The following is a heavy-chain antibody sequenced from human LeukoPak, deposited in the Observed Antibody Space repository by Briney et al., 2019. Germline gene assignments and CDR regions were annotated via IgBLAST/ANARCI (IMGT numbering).Heavy chain of an antibody. Sequence: GGSLRLSCVASGFTFNNVWMSWVRQGPGKGLEWAGRIRSQTEGGRTDYAAAVKGRFTISRDDSKNTPYLQMNSLKTEDTGLYYCTTDRDLYDILTGLPGFDYWGQGTLVSVSS. CDR2: IRSQTEGGRT. V-gene: IGHV3-15*01. CDR3: TTDRDLYDILTGLPGFDY. J-gene: IGHJ4*02. CDR1: GFTFNNVW. D-gene: IGHD3-9*01.